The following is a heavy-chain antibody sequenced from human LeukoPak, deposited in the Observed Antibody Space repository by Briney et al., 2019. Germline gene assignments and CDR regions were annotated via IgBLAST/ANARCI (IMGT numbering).Heavy chain of an antibody. J-gene: IGHJ5*02. D-gene: IGHD1-26*01. V-gene: IGHV4-38-2*02. CDR2: IYYSGST. CDR3: ARTLSDNCFDP. Sequence: ESSETLSLTCTVSGYSITNTYYWGWIRLPPGKGLEWIGSIYYSGSTFYNPSLKSRVTISVDTSKNQFSLKLSSVTAADTAVYYCARTLSDNCFDPWGQGTLVTVSS. CDR1: GYSITNTYY.